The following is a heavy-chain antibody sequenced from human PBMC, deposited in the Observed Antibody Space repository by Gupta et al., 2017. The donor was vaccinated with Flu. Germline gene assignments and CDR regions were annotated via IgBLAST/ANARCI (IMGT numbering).Heavy chain of an antibody. Sequence: EVQLVESGGGLVQPGGSLRLSCAASGFTFSDSWMNWVRQAPGKGLEWVTNISQDGSTKNYVDSLKGRFTVSRDNAKNSLYLQMDSLRAEDTAVYFCARNRGWEQFDYWGQGTLVTVSS. CDR1: GFTFSDSW. CDR3: ARNRGWEQFDY. V-gene: IGHV3-7*01. J-gene: IGHJ4*02. D-gene: IGHD5-24*01. CDR2: ISQDGSTK.